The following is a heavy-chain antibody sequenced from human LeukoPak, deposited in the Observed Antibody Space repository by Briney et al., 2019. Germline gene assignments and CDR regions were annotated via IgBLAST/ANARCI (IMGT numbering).Heavy chain of an antibody. D-gene: IGHD3-10*01. J-gene: IGHJ5*02. Sequence: ASVTVSCKASGGTFSSYAISWVRQAPGQGLEWMGGIIPIFGTANYAQKFQGRVTITTDESTSTVYMELSSLRSEDTAVYYCARTANYYGSGGWFDPWGQGTLVTVSS. CDR3: ARTANYYGSGGWFDP. CDR1: GGTFSSYA. CDR2: IIPIFGTA. V-gene: IGHV1-69*05.